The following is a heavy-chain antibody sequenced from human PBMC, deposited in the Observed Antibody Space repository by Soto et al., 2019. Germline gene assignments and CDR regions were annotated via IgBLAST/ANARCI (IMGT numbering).Heavy chain of an antibody. Sequence: PGGSLRLSCAGSGFTFTDAWINWVRQVPGKGLEWVGRIQSKGFGRATHYAAPVKDRVTISRDDSENTAYLQLDSLESEDTAVYYCATPDPGLTHVFYNMDFWGQGTTVTVSS. CDR3: ATPDPGLTHVFYNMDF. J-gene: IGHJ6*02. D-gene: IGHD3-9*01. V-gene: IGHV3-15*01. CDR2: IQSKGFGRAT. CDR1: GFTFTDAW.